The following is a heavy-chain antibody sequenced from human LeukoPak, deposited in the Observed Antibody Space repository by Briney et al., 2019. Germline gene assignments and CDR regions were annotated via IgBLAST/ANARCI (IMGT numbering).Heavy chain of an antibody. CDR1: GFTFSSYG. Sequence: GGSLRLSCAASGFTFSSYGMHWVRQAPGKGLEWVAVISYDGSNKYYADSVKGRFTISREDAKNSLYLQMNSLRAGDTAVYYCARAIAAFRGVNYFDYWGQGTLVTVAP. CDR3: ARAIAAFRGVNYFDY. V-gene: IGHV3-30*03. J-gene: IGHJ4*02. D-gene: IGHD3-10*01. CDR2: ISYDGSNK.